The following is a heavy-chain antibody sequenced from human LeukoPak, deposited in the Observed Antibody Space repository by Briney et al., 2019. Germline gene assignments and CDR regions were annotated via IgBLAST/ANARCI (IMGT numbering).Heavy chain of an antibody. J-gene: IGHJ4*02. CDR3: ARESPDYVWGSSDFDS. CDR2: ISTSGSTI. D-gene: IGHD3-16*01. Sequence: GGSLRLSCAASGFTFSSYEMNWVRQAPGKGLEWVSYISTSGSTIYYADSVRGRFTISRDNAKNSLYLQMNSLRAEDMAVYYCARESPDYVWGSSDFDSRGQGTLVTVSS. CDR1: GFTFSSYE. V-gene: IGHV3-48*03.